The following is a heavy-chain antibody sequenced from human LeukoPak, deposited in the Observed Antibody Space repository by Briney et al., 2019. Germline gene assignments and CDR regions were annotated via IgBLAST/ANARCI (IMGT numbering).Heavy chain of an antibody. Sequence: GGSLRLSCAASGFTFSSYAMSWVRQAPGKGLEWVSVISVGGGGTTYADSVKGRFTISRDNSKNTLYLQMNSLRAADTAVYYCARLGALHDAFDVWGQGTLVTVSS. CDR2: ISVGGGGT. CDR1: GFTFSSYA. J-gene: IGHJ3*01. D-gene: IGHD3-16*01. CDR3: ARLGALHDAFDV. V-gene: IGHV3-23*01.